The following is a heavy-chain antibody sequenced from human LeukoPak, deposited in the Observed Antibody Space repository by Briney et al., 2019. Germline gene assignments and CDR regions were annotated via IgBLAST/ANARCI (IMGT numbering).Heavy chain of an antibody. CDR2: ISHSGST. CDR1: GGSISSSGYF. CDR3: AAAPILRGEGGEHYKYGMDV. J-gene: IGHJ6*02. D-gene: IGHD2-2*02. Sequence: SETLSLTCSVSGGSISSSGYFWGWIRQPPGKGLEWIGSISHSGSTYYNRSGNSRVPIPEDTSKNQFSLKLTSVTAADTAVYYCAAAPILRGEGGEHYKYGMDVWGQGTTVIVSS. V-gene: IGHV4-39*07.